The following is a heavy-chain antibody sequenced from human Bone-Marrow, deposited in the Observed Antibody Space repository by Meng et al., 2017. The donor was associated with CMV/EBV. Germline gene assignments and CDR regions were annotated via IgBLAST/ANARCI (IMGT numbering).Heavy chain of an antibody. D-gene: IGHD3-3*01. Sequence: TLVSPAHPLITTSTIHGFSLSSSGVRVSWIRQPPGKALEWLARIDWDDDKFYSSSLKTRLTISKDTSKRQVVLTMTNMDPVDTATYYCSRSYEFWRPFSLDYWDQGTLVTVSS. CDR3: SRSYEFWRPFSLDY. J-gene: IGHJ4*02. CDR1: GFSLSSSGVR. V-gene: IGHV2-70*04. CDR2: IDWDDDK.